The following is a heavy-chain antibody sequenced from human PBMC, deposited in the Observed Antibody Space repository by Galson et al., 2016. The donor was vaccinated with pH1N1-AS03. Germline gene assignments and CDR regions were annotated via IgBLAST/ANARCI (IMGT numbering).Heavy chain of an antibody. CDR3: ARELNGDWEAFDV. V-gene: IGHV4-4*02. CDR2: IYHHGST. CDR1: GDSISSPHW. Sequence: ETLSLTCTVSGDSISSPHWWSWVRQPPGKGLEWIGEIYHHGSTNYNPSLKNRVTMSVDKSKNQFSLQLTSVTAADTAVYYCARELNGDWEAFDVWGQGTMVTVSS. J-gene: IGHJ3*01. D-gene: IGHD7-27*01.